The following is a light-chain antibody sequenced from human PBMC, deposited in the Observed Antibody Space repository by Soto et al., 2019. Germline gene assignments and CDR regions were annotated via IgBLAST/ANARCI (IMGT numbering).Light chain of an antibody. V-gene: IGLV2-14*01. CDR3: SSHTSGSTRV. CDR2: EVT. CDR1: SSDVGGYDY. J-gene: IGLJ1*01. Sequence: QSALTQPASVSGSPGQSIAISCTGTSSDVGGYDYVSWYQQHTDKAPKLVIYEVTKRPSGVSNRFSGSKSGNTASLTISGLQPEDEADYYCSSHTSGSTRVFGSGTQLTVL.